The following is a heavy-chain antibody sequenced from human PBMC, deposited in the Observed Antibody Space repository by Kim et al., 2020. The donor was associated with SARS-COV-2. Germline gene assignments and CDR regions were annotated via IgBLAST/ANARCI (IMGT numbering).Heavy chain of an antibody. Sequence: GGSLRLSCAASGFTFSSYWMSWVRQAPGKGLEWVANIKQDGSEKYYVDSVKGRFTISRDNAKNSLYLQMNSLRAEDTAVYYCARGGGEDILTGRGMDVWGQGTTVTVSS. J-gene: IGHJ6*02. V-gene: IGHV3-7*03. CDR2: IKQDGSEK. CDR3: ARGGGEDILTGRGMDV. CDR1: GFTFSSYW. D-gene: IGHD3-9*01.